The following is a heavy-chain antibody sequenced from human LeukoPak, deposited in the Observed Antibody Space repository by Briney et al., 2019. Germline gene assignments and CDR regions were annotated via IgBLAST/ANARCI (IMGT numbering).Heavy chain of an antibody. J-gene: IGHJ4*02. CDR1: GFTFSSYG. CDR3: ANLHSSSWYLDYFDY. CDR2: TRYDGSNK. V-gene: IGHV3-30*02. Sequence: PGGSLRLSRAASGFTFSSYGMHWVRQAPGKGLEWVAFTRYDGSNKYYADSVKGRFTISRDNSKNTLYLQMNSLRAEDTAVYYCANLHSSSWYLDYFDYWGQGTLVTVSS. D-gene: IGHD6-13*01.